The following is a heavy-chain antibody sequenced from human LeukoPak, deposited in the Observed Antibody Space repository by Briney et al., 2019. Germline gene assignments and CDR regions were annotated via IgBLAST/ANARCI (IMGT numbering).Heavy chain of an antibody. CDR2: INERGNEK. Sequence: PGGSLRLSCAASGFTFSKYWMSWVRQVPGKGLEWVVNINERGNEKNYVDSVKGRFTISRDNAKNSLYLQMNSLRAEDTAVYYCARLQYDSSGYYFDYWGQGTLVTVSS. D-gene: IGHD3-22*01. CDR1: GFTFSKYW. CDR3: ARLQYDSSGYYFDY. J-gene: IGHJ4*02. V-gene: IGHV3-7*01.